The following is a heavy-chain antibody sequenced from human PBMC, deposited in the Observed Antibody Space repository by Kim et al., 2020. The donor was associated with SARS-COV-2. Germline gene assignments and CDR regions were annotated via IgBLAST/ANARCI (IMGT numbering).Heavy chain of an antibody. V-gene: IGHV3-7*01. Sequence: GGSLRLSCVESGITSSSYWLTWVRQAPGKGLEWVANIKRAGSGRYYGDSVKGRFTISRDNSKSSVFLQMNSLRSEDTAVYYCVISGIWGRGTLVTVDS. CDR2: IKRAGSGR. CDR3: VISGI. D-gene: IGHD3-10*01. CDR1: GITSSSYW. J-gene: IGHJ4*02.